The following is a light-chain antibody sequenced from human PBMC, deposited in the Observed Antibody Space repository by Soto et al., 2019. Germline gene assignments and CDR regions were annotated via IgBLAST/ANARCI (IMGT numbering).Light chain of an antibody. CDR3: QHYNSYSEA. J-gene: IGKJ1*01. V-gene: IGKV1-5*03. CDR2: KAS. Sequence: DIQMTPSPSTLSGSVGDRFTITCLASQTISSWLAWYQQKPGKAPKLLIYKASTLKSGVPSRFSGSGSGTEFTLTISSLQPDDFATYYCQHYNSYSEACGQGTKGDIK. CDR1: QTISSW.